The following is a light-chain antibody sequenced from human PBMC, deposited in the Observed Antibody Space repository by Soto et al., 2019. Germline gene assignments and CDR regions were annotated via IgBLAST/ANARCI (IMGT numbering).Light chain of an antibody. J-gene: IGLJ2*01. V-gene: IGLV2-14*01. Sequence: QSALTQPASVSGSPGQSITISCTGTGSDIGGYNYVSWYQQHPGKAPKVMIYEVSNRPSGVSNRFSASKSGNTASLTISGLQAEDEADYYCTSYTSSSSVVFGGGTKL. CDR2: EVS. CDR3: TSYTSSSSVV. CDR1: GSDIGGYNY.